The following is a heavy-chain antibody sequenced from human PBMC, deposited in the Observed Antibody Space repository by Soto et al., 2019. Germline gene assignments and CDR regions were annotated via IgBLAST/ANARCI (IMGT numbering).Heavy chain of an antibody. Sequence: SETLSLTCAVYGGSFSDYYWSWIRQPPGKGLEWIGEINQSGSANYNPSLKSRVTISVVTSKKQVSLNLSSVTAADTAVYYCARLRVAAAGTRILGFDIWGQGTMVTVSS. CDR1: GGSFSDYY. D-gene: IGHD6-13*01. V-gene: IGHV4-34*01. J-gene: IGHJ3*02. CDR3: ARLRVAAAGTRILGFDI. CDR2: INQSGSA.